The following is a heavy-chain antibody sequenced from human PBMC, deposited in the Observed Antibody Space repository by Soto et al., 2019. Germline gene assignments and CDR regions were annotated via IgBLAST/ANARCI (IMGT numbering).Heavy chain of an antibody. CDR2: TSGSSGNT. D-gene: IGHD3-22*01. Sequence: EGGLGRSAAPSGFTFSSFPLNWFRQAPGKGLEWVSSTSGSSGNTVYADSVKGRFTVSRDNAKNTWYLQMNSLRAEDTAIYFCANAPSRGYYYFGYWRHGTLVTVSS. J-gene: IGHJ4*01. CDR3: ANAPSRGYYYFGY. CDR1: GFTFSSFP. V-gene: IGHV3-23*01.